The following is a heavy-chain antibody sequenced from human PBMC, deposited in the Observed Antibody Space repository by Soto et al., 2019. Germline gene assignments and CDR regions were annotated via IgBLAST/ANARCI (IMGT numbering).Heavy chain of an antibody. CDR1: GCTFSRYA. D-gene: IGHD3-22*01. CDR3: TRFKVSHSNNWFDP. J-gene: IGHJ5*02. CDR2: IIPVFGTA. V-gene: IGHV1-69*13. Sequence: SVKVSCKASGCTFSRYAIIWVRQAPGQALEWMGGIIPVFGTAKYAQKFQGRVTSTADESTSTDYMELSSLRCDDAVEYYCTRFKVSHSNNWFDPWGQGTLVTVSS.